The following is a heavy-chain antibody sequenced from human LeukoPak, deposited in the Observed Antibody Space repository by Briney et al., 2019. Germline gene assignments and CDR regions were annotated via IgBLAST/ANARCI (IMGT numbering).Heavy chain of an antibody. D-gene: IGHD1-26*01. J-gene: IGHJ3*02. CDR3: ARASSSYSGSYFPFDI. CDR1: GGSISSNNW. V-gene: IGHV4-4*02. Sequence: SETLSLTCAVSGGSISSNNWWGWVRQPPGKGLEWIGEIYHSGSPNYNPSLKSRVTISVDTSKNQFSLKLSSVTAADTAVYYCARASSSYSGSYFPFDIWGQGTMVTVSS. CDR2: IYHSGSP.